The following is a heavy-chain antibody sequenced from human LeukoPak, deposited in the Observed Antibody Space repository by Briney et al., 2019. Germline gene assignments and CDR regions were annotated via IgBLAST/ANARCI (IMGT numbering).Heavy chain of an antibody. CDR2: IYHSGST. CDR1: GGSISSSNW. Sequence: SETLSLTCAVSGGSISSSNWWSWVRQPPGKGLEWIGEIYHSGSTNYNPSLKSRVTISVDKSKNQFSLKLSSVTAADTAVYYCAKGIAVAGTGDAFDIWGQGTMVTASS. J-gene: IGHJ3*02. CDR3: AKGIAVAGTGDAFDI. D-gene: IGHD6-19*01. V-gene: IGHV4-4*02.